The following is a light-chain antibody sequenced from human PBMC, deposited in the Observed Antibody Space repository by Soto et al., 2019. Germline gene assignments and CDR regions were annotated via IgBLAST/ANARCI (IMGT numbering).Light chain of an antibody. CDR1: SSDVGGYGY. Sequence: QSALTQPASVSGSPGQSITISCTGTSSDVGGYGYVSWYQQHPGKAPKLMIYDVTNRPSGVSTRFSGSRSGNTASLTISGLQAEDEDDYYCSSYSSTNTLGVFGGGTQLTVL. CDR2: DVT. V-gene: IGLV2-14*01. CDR3: SSYSSTNTLGV. J-gene: IGLJ2*01.